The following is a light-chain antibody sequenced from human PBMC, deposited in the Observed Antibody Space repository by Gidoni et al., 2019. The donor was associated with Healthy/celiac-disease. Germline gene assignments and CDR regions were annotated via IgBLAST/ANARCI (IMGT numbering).Light chain of an antibody. CDR1: QSVSSSY. CDR2: GAP. Sequence: EIVLTQSPGTLSSSPGERATLSCRASQSVSSSYLAWYQQKPGQAPRLLIYGAPSRATGIPDRYSGSGSGKDLTLTISRLEPEDFAVYYCQRYGSSTITFGQGTRLEIK. CDR3: QRYGSSTIT. J-gene: IGKJ5*01. V-gene: IGKV3-20*01.